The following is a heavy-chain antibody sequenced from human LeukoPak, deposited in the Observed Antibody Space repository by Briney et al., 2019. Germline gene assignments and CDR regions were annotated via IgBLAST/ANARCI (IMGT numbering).Heavy chain of an antibody. Sequence: ASVKVSCKASGYTFTGYYVHWVRQAPGQGLEWMGRINPNSGDTNYAQKFQGRVTMTRDTSISTAYMELSRLRSEDTAVYYCARQGTYSSAIGMGYWGQGTLVTVSS. J-gene: IGHJ4*02. D-gene: IGHD6-19*01. V-gene: IGHV1-2*06. CDR2: INPNSGDT. CDR3: ARQGTYSSAIGMGY. CDR1: GYTFTGYY.